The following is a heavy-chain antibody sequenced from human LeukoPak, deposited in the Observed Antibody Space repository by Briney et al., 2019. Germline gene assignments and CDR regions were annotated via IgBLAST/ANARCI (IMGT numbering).Heavy chain of an antibody. Sequence: GGSLRLSCAASGFTFSSYNMNWVRQAPGKGLEWVSSISGSSSYIYYADSVKGRFTISRHNAKNSLYLQMNSLRAEDTAVYYCATVAPWGSYRYHFDYWGQGTLVTVSS. J-gene: IGHJ4*02. V-gene: IGHV3-21*01. D-gene: IGHD3-16*02. CDR3: ATVAPWGSYRYHFDY. CDR1: GFTFSSYN. CDR2: ISGSSSYI.